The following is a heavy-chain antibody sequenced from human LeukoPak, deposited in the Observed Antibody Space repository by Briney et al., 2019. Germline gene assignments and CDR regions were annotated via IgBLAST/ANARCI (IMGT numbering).Heavy chain of an antibody. D-gene: IGHD6-19*01. J-gene: IGHJ4*02. CDR1: GGSISSYY. Sequence: KASETLSLTCTVSGGSISSYYWSWIRQPPGKGLEWIGYIYYSGSTNYNPSLKSRVTISVDTSKNQFSLKLSSVTAADTAVYYCASSHSGYSSGWYGSWGQGTLVTVSS. CDR2: IYYSGST. V-gene: IGHV4-59*08. CDR3: ASSHSGYSSGWYGS.